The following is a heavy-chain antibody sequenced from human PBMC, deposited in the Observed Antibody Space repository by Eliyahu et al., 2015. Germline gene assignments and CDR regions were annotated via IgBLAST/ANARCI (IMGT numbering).Heavy chain of an antibody. CDR2: IYTSGST. CDR1: GXSXSSGTYX. D-gene: IGHD2-2*01. J-gene: IGHJ2*01. Sequence: QVQLQESGPGLVKPSQTLSLTCTVSGXSXSSGTYXWSWXRQPAGRGXEWIGHIYTSGSTNYNPSLKSRVTISVDTSKNQFSLKLSSVTAADTAVYYCARVDPIIPGAVWYFDLWGRGTLVTVSS. CDR3: ARVDPIIPGAVWYFDL. V-gene: IGHV4-61*02.